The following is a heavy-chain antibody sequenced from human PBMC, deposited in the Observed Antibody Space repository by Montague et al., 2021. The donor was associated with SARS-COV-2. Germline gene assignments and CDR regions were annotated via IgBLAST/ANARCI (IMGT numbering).Heavy chain of an antibody. D-gene: IGHD3-10*01. V-gene: IGHV3-23*03. CDR3: AKHTVYDLAELLSPLDH. Sequence: SLRLSCAASGFTLSTYAMSWVRQAPGKGLEWVSVIYGDGRGTYYAESVKGRSTIPRDNSKSTLYLQMNSLRADDTAVYYCAKHTVYDLAELLSPLDHWGQGTLVTVSS. CDR1: GFTLSTYA. J-gene: IGHJ4*02. CDR2: IYGDGRGT.